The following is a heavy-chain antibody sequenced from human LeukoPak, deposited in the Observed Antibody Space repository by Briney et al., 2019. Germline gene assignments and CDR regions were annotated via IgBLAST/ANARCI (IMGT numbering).Heavy chain of an antibody. CDR1: GFTFSSYS. CDR3: RVSMVRGVIIVKDY. CDR2: IRSKANSYAT. J-gene: IGHJ4*02. D-gene: IGHD3-10*01. V-gene: IGHV3-73*01. Sequence: GGSLRLSCAASGFTFSSYSMNWVRQASGKGLEWVGRIRSKANSYATAYAASVKGRFTISRDDSKNTAYLQMNSLKTEDTAVYYCRVSMVRGVIIVKDYWDQGTLVTVSS.